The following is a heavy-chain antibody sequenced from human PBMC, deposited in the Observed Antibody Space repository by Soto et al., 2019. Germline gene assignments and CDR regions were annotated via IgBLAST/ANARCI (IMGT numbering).Heavy chain of an antibody. CDR1: GYTFTSYG. D-gene: IGHD6-13*01. V-gene: IGHV1-18*01. J-gene: IGHJ5*02. Sequence: QVQLVQSGAEVKKPGASVKVSCKASGYTFTSYGISWVRQAPGQGLEWMGWISAYNGNTNYAQKFQGRVTMTRNTSISTAYMELSSLRSEDTAVYYCARKGGSRRANWFDPWGQGTLVTVSS. CDR3: ARKGGSRRANWFDP. CDR2: ISAYNGNT.